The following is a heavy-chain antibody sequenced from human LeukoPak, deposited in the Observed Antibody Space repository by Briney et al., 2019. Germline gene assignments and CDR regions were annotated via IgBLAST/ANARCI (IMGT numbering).Heavy chain of an antibody. Sequence: GGSLRLSCAASGFTFSDYYMSWIRQAPGKGLEWVSYISSSGSTIYYADSVKGRFTISRDNAKSSLYLQMNSLRAEDTAVYYCASERGATQYFDYWGQGTLVTVSS. CDR2: ISSSGSTI. CDR3: ASERGATQYFDY. CDR1: GFTFSDYY. J-gene: IGHJ4*02. V-gene: IGHV3-11*01. D-gene: IGHD3-10*01.